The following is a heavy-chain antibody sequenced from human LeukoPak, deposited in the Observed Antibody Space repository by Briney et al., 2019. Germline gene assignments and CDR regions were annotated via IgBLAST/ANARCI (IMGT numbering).Heavy chain of an antibody. CDR3: ANLQQLIGY. D-gene: IGHD6-13*01. CDR2: ISGDGGST. CDR1: GFTFDDYA. J-gene: IGHJ4*02. V-gene: IGHV3-43*02. Sequence: GGSLRLSCAASGFTFDDYAMHWVRQAPGKGLEWVSLISGDGGSTYYADSVKGRFTISRDNSKNSLYLQMNSLRTEDTALYYCANLQQLIGYWGQGTLVTVSS.